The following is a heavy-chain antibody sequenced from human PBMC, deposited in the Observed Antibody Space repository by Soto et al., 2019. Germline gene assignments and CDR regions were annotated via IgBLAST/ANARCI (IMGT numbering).Heavy chain of an antibody. J-gene: IGHJ3*02. CDR3: ARRYGKNAFDI. V-gene: IGHV4-61*08. D-gene: IGHD5-18*01. CDR1: GGSISSGGYS. CDR2: IYYSGST. Sequence: PSETLSLTCAVSGGSISSGGYSWSWIRQPPGKGLEWIGYIYYSGSTNYNPSLKSRVTISVDTSKNQFSLELSSVTAADTAVYYCARRYGKNAFDIWGQGTMVTVSS.